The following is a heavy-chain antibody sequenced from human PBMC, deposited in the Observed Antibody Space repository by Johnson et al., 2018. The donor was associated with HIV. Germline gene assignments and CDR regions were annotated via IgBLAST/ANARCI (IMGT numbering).Heavy chain of an antibody. CDR2: IYSGGST. D-gene: IGHD2-15*01. Sequence: VQLVESGGDLVQPGGSLRLSCAVSGFTVSSNYMSWVRRAPGKGLEWVSVIYSGGSTYYADSVKGRFTISRDNSKNTVYLQMNSLRADDTAVYYCAGRYCSGGRCLNPKDAFDIWGQGTMVTVSS. CDR3: AGRYCSGGRCLNPKDAFDI. CDR1: GFTVSSNY. J-gene: IGHJ3*02. V-gene: IGHV3-66*01.